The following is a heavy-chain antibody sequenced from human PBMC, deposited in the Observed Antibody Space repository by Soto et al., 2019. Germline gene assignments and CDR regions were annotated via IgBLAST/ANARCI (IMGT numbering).Heavy chain of an antibody. CDR3: AGRCDSTTCLGHFDY. V-gene: IGHV1-69*06. J-gene: IGHJ4*02. Sequence: QVQLVLSGGEVKKPGSSVKVSCKASGGTFNNYVVNWVRQAPGQGLEWMGGILPIFATANYAQKFQGRVTITADKSTSTAYMELTSLRSEDTAVYYCAGRCDSTTCLGHFDYWGQGTLVTVAS. CDR1: GGTFNNYV. CDR2: ILPIFATA. D-gene: IGHD2-2*01.